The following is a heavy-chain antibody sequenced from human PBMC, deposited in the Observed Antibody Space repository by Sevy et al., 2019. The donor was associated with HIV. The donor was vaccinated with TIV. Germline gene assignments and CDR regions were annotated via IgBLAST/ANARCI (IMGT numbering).Heavy chain of an antibody. J-gene: IGHJ3*01. CDR1: GFIFSSMA. V-gene: IGHV1-58*01. CDR2: IVVGSGNT. D-gene: IGHD3-16*01. Sequence: ASVKVSCKASGFIFSSMAVQWVRQARGQHLEWIGWIVVGSGNTNCEQKFHERVTITRDMSARTVYMELSSLRSEDTAVYYCAAEDTTTFGGPLRVFDVWGQGTTVTVSS. CDR3: AAEDTTTFGGPLRVFDV.